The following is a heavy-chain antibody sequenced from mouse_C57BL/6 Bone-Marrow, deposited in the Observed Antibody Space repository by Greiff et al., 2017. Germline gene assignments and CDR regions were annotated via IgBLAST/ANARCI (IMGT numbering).Heavy chain of an antibody. V-gene: IGHV2-3*01. CDR1: GFSLTSYG. D-gene: IGHD2-12*01. J-gene: IGHJ3*01. Sequence: VKLMESGPGLVAPSQSLSITCTVSGFSLTSYGVSWVRQPPGKGLEWLGVIGGDGSTNYHSALISRLSISKDNSKSQVFLKLHSLQTDDTATYYCAKQWDYTWFAYWGQGTLVTVSA. CDR3: AKQWDYTWFAY. CDR2: IGGDGST.